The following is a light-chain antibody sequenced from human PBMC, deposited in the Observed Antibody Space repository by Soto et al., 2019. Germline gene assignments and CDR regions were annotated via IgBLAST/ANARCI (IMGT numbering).Light chain of an antibody. CDR1: HSLLHITGETF. Sequence: DVVVTQTPLSLSIAPGQPASISCKSSHSLLHITGETFLFWYLQKPGQSPQLLINEVSTRVSGVPDRFSGSGSGTDFTLEISRVETDDVGIYYCMQSTQLPPTFGQGTRLEI. CDR2: EVS. J-gene: IGKJ5*01. CDR3: MQSTQLPPT. V-gene: IGKV2D-29*02.